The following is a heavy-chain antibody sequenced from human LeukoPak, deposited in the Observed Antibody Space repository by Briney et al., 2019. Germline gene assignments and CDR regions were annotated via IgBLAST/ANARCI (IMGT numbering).Heavy chain of an antibody. D-gene: IGHD3-22*01. V-gene: IGHV4-4*07. CDR3: ARLKFYDSTGYSPGYYMDV. CDR1: GGSIISNY. CDR2: IYGSGIT. Sequence: TPSETLSLTCTVSGGSIISNYWSWIRQSAGTGLGWIGRIYGSGITDYNPSLKSRVTMSLDTSRKQFSLRLTSVTAADTAVYYCARLKFYDSTGYSPGYYMDVWGKGTTVSVFS. J-gene: IGHJ6*03.